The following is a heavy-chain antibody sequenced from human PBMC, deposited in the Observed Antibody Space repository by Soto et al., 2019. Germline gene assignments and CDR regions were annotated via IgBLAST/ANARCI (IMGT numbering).Heavy chain of an antibody. CDR1: GGSISSYY. Sequence: SETLSLTCTVSGGSISSYYWSWIRQPPGKGLEWIGYIYYSGSTNYNPSLKSRVTISVDTSKNQFSLKMSSVTDADTAVYYCASGYSSGWYYFDYWGQGTLVTVSS. CDR2: IYYSGST. CDR3: ASGYSSGWYYFDY. J-gene: IGHJ4*02. V-gene: IGHV4-59*01. D-gene: IGHD6-19*01.